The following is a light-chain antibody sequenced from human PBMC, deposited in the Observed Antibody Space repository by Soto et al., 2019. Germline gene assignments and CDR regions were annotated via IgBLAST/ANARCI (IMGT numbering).Light chain of an antibody. CDR1: SSDVGSYNL. CDR3: CSYAGSSTFVV. Sequence: QSALTQPASVSGSPRQSITISCTGTSSDVGSYNLVSWYQQHPGKAPKLMIYEVSKRSSGVSNRFSGSKSGNTASLTISGLQAEDEADYYCCSYAGSSTFVVFGGGTKLTVL. V-gene: IGLV2-23*02. J-gene: IGLJ2*01. CDR2: EVS.